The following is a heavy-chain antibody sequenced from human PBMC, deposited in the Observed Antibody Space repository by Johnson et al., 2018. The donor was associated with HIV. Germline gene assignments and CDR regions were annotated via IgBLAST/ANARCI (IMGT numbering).Heavy chain of an antibody. CDR2: ISGSGGST. D-gene: IGHD6-13*01. Sequence: EVQLVESGGGVVQPGRSLRLSCPASGFTFSSYGMHWVRQAPGKGLAWVSGISGSGGSTYYADSVQGRFTISRDNSKNTLFLQMNSLRAEDTAVYYCAKHSSSWYDDAFDIWGQGTMVTVSS. CDR1: GFTFSSYG. CDR3: AKHSSSWYDDAFDI. V-gene: IGHV3-23*04. J-gene: IGHJ3*02.